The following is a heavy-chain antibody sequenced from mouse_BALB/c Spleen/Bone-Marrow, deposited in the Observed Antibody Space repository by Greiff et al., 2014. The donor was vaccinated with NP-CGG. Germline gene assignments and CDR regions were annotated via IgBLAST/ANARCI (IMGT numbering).Heavy chain of an antibody. D-gene: IGHD2-2*01. Sequence: EVMLGESGGGLVQPGGSLKLSCAASGFTFSYYTMSWVRQTPEKRLEWVAYISNGGSTTYHPDTVKGRFTISRDNAKNTLYLQMSSLKSEDTAMYYCARDGYDVGGALDYWGQGTSVTVSS. V-gene: IGHV5-12-2*01. CDR3: ARDGYDVGGALDY. J-gene: IGHJ4*01. CDR1: GFTFSYYT. CDR2: ISNGGSTT.